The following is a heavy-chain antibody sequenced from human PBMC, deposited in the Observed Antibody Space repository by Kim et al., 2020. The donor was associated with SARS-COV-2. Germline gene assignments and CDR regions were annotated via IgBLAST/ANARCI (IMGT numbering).Heavy chain of an antibody. CDR3: TTDLRGHTVVVAATLADY. Sequence: GGSLRLSCAASGFTFSNAWMSWVRQAPGKGLEWVGRIKSKTDGGTTDYAAPVKGRFTISRDDSKNTLYLQMNSLKTEDTAVYYCTTDLRGHTVVVAATLADYWGQGTLVTVSS. V-gene: IGHV3-15*01. CDR1: GFTFSNAW. J-gene: IGHJ4*02. D-gene: IGHD2-15*01. CDR2: IKSKTDGGTT.